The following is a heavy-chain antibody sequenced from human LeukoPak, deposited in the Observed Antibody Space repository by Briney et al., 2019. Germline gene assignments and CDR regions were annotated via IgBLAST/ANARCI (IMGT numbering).Heavy chain of an antibody. CDR2: ISAYSGNT. D-gene: IGHD6-19*01. J-gene: IGHJ4*02. Sequence: ASVKVSCKASGYTFTNFGFSWVRQAPGQGLEWMGWISAYSGNTNYAQRVQGRVTMTTDTSTSTAYMELRSLRSDDTAVYYCARIAVAGTQYFYYFDYWGQGTLVTVSS. CDR3: ARIAVAGTQYFYYFDY. V-gene: IGHV1-18*01. CDR1: GYTFTNFG.